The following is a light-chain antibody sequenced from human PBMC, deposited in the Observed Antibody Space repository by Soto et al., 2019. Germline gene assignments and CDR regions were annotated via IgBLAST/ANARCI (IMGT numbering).Light chain of an antibody. CDR3: QQRRNWPLTWT. CDR2: DAS. V-gene: IGKV3-11*01. Sequence: EIVLTQSPATLSLSPGERATLSCRASQSVSYYLAWYQQKPGQAPRLLIYDASNRATGIPARFRGSGSGTDFNLTISSLEPEDFAVYYCQQRRNWPLTWTIGQGTKVEIQ. J-gene: IGKJ1*01. CDR1: QSVSYY.